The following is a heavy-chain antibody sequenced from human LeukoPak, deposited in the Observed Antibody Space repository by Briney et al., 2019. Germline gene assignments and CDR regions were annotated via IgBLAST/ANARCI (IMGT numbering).Heavy chain of an antibody. J-gene: IGHJ6*03. D-gene: IGHD3-10*01. CDR2: IYTSGST. CDR1: GGSISSYY. V-gene: IGHV4-4*07. Sequence: SETLSLTCTVSGGSISSYYWSWIRQPAGKGLEWIGRIYTSGSTNYNPSLKSRVTMSVDTSKNQSSLKLSSVTAADTAVYYCASSPPLLWFGEFRYYMDVWGKGTTVTVSS. CDR3: ASSPPLLWFGEFRYYMDV.